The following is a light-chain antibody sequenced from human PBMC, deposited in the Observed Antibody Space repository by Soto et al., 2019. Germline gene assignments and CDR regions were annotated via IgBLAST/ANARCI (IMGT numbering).Light chain of an antibody. CDR2: LGS. CDR1: QSLLHSNGYNY. J-gene: IGKJ4*01. V-gene: IGKV2-28*01. Sequence: DIVMTQSPLSLPVTPGEPASISCRSSQSLLHSNGYNYLDWYLQKPGQSPQLLIYLGSNRASGVPDRFSGSGSGTYFTLKISRVEAEDVGVYYCMQALQTPLTFGGGTKGEIK. CDR3: MQALQTPLT.